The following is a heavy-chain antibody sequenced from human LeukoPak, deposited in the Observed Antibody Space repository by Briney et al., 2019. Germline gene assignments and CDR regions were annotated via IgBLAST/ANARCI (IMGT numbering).Heavy chain of an antibody. CDR3: ARHVGGVVGINYYGMDV. CDR1: GGSISSHY. D-gene: IGHD3-3*01. V-gene: IGHV4-59*08. J-gene: IGHJ6*02. CDR2: IYYSGST. Sequence: SETLSPTCTVSGGSISSHYWSWIRQPPGKGLEWIGYIYYSGSTNYNPSLKSRVTISVDTSKNQFSLKLSSVTAPDTALYYCARHVGGVVGINYYGMDVWGQGTTVTVSS.